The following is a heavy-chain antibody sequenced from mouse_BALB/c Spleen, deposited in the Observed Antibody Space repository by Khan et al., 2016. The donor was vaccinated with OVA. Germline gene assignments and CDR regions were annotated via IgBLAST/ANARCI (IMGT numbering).Heavy chain of an antibody. J-gene: IGHJ2*01. V-gene: IGHV3-2*02. CDR2: ISYSGVT. CDR3: ARGNYYGYYFDY. CDR1: GYSITSGYA. D-gene: IGHD1-1*01. Sequence: VQLKESGPGLVKPSQSLSLTCTVTGYSITSGYAWNWIRQFPGNKLEWMGYISYSGVTSYTPSLKSRISITRDTSKNQSFLQLTSVTTEDTATYCCARGNYYGYYFDYWGQGTTLTVSS.